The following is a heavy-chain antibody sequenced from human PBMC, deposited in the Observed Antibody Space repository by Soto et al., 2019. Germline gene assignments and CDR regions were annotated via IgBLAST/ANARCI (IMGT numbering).Heavy chain of an antibody. D-gene: IGHD6-6*01. Sequence: QVQLLESGGGVVQPGRSLRLSCAASGYTFSSYAMHWVRQAPGKGLEWVAVISYDGSNKYYADSVKGRFTISRDNSKNTLYLQMNSLRAEDTAVYYCARVAPTFQSSSSGVYFDYWGQGTLVTVSS. CDR3: ARVAPTFQSSSSGVYFDY. CDR2: ISYDGSNK. V-gene: IGHV3-30-3*01. J-gene: IGHJ4*02. CDR1: GYTFSSYA.